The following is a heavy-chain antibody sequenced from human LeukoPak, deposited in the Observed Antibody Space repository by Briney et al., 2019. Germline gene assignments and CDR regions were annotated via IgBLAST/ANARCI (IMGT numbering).Heavy chain of an antibody. Sequence: GGSLRLSCAASGFTFSSYAMSWVRQAPGKGLEWVSAISCSGGSTYYADSVKGRFTISRDNSKNTLYLQMNSLRAEDTAVYYCASPISGYYDSSGYYQPFDYWGQGTLVTVSS. CDR3: ASPISGYYDSSGYYQPFDY. J-gene: IGHJ4*02. D-gene: IGHD3-22*01. CDR2: ISCSGGST. V-gene: IGHV3-23*01. CDR1: GFTFSSYA.